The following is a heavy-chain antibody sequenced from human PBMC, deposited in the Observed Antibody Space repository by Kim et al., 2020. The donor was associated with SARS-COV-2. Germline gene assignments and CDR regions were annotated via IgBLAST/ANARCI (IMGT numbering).Heavy chain of an antibody. CDR1: GFTFNNAW. V-gene: IGHV3-15*01. CDR3: TTDIWTAVARDH. J-gene: IGHJ4*02. CDR2: IKRKTDGGTA. D-gene: IGHD2-21*02. Sequence: GGSLRLSCAASGFTFNNAWMNWVRQAPGKGLEWVGRIKRKTDGGTADYAAPVKGRFSISRDDSRNTLYLQMNSLKTEDTAVYYCTTDIWTAVARDHWGQG.